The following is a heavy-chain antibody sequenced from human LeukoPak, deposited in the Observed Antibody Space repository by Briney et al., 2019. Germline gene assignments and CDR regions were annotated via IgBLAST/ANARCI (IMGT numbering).Heavy chain of an antibody. Sequence: GSSVKVSCKASGGTFSSFGIRWVRQAPGQGLEWVGRIIPLLDIANYAQNFQGRVTITADKSTSTAYMELTILRFEDTAIYYCAQDRASVGAPVDSWGQGTLVTVSS. CDR1: GGTFSSFG. CDR3: AQDRASVGAPVDS. J-gene: IGHJ5*01. V-gene: IGHV1-69*04. CDR2: IIPLLDIA. D-gene: IGHD1-26*01.